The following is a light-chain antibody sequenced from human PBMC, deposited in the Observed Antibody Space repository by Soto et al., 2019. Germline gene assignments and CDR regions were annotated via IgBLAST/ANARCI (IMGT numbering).Light chain of an antibody. V-gene: IGKV3-15*01. J-gene: IGKJ4*01. CDR1: KSVSSN. Sequence: EVVLTQSPATLSGSPGESLTISCSASKSVSSNLAWYHQKPGQAPRLLISGASTRATGIPARFTGSGSGTELTLTISSLQSEDFAVYYCQQYNDWTLTFGGGTKVEIK. CDR3: QQYNDWTLT. CDR2: GAS.